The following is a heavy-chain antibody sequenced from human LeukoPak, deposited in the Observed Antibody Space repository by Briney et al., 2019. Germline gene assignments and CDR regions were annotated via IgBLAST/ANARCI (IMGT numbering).Heavy chain of an antibody. D-gene: IGHD1-26*01. CDR2: GDHFGGA. J-gene: IGHJ4*02. V-gene: IGHV4-59*02. Sequence: SETLSLTCTVSGNSVTSYYWSWIRQPPGKGLECIGYGDHFGGAIYNPSLKSRVTISVDSSKNQFSLRLTSVTAADTAVYHCARLSDLYNGTYLLDSWSQGTLVTVSS. CDR1: GNSVTSYY. CDR3: ARLSDLYNGTYLLDS.